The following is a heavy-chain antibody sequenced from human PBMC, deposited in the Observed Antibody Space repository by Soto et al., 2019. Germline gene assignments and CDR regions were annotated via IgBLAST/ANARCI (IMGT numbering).Heavy chain of an antibody. Sequence: SETLSLTCNVSGGSVRNYYWTWIRQSPDKGLEWIAYMYYNGNISYNPSLKSRVTISIDTSKNQFSLTLKSVTAADTAVYYCASGGNWFDPWGQGIQVTVSS. CDR1: GGSVRNYY. CDR3: ASGGNWFDP. D-gene: IGHD3-16*01. V-gene: IGHV4-59*02. CDR2: MYYNGNI. J-gene: IGHJ5*02.